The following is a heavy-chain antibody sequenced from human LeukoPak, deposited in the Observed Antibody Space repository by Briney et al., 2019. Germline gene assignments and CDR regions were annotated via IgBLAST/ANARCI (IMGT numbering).Heavy chain of an antibody. J-gene: IGHJ4*02. D-gene: IGHD6-19*01. CDR1: GFSVSDNY. CDR2: ISYSGATK. CDR3: AKDTGQWPIRTFDY. V-gene: IGHV3-23*01. Sequence: GSLRLSCAASGFSVSDNYMSWVRQAPGKGLEWVSGISYSGATKYYADSVKGRFTISRDNSKNTLYLQMSSLRAEDTAVYYCAKDTGQWPIRTFDYWGQGTLVTVAS.